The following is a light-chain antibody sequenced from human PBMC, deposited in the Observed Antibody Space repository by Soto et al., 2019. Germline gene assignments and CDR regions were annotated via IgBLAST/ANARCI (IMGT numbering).Light chain of an antibody. CDR2: QVT. J-gene: IGLJ1*01. CDR1: INDVGGYNY. CDR3: MSYAGGYRFV. Sequence: QSVLTQPPSASGSPGQSVTISCAGTINDVGGYNYVSWYQQHPGKVPQLMIYQVTKRPSGVPDRFSASKSDTTASLTISGLKAEDAGYYYCMSYAGGYRFVFGPGTKVPVL. V-gene: IGLV2-8*01.